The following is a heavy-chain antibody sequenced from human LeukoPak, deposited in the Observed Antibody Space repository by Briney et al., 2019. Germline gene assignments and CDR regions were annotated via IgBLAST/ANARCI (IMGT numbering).Heavy chain of an antibody. CDR3: ARGTYYYDSSKVY. V-gene: IGHV3-21*01. J-gene: IGHJ4*02. CDR2: ISSSSYI. D-gene: IGHD3-22*01. CDR1: GFTFSSYS. Sequence: GGSLRLSCAASGFTFSSYSMNWVRQAPGKGLEWVSSISSSSYIYYADSVKGRFTISRDNAKNSLYLQMNSLRAEDTAVYYCARGTYYYDSSKVYWGQGTLVTVSS.